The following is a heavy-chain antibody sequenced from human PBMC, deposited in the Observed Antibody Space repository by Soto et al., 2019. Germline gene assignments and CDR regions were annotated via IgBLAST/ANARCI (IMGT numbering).Heavy chain of an antibody. Sequence: QVQLVQSGAAEKKPGASVKVSCKASGYTFTSYAMHWVRQAPGQRLEWMGWIYAGNGNTKYSQKFQGKVTITRDTSASTAYMELSSLRSEDTAVYYCARSIVVVTALDYWGQGTLVTVSS. CDR1: GYTFTSYA. V-gene: IGHV1-3*05. CDR3: ARSIVVVTALDY. CDR2: IYAGNGNT. D-gene: IGHD2-21*02. J-gene: IGHJ4*02.